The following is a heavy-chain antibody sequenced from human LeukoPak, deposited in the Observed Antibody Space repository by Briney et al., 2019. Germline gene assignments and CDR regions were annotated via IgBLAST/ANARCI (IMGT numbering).Heavy chain of an antibody. D-gene: IGHD2-2*01. CDR2: ISSSGSTI. V-gene: IGHV3-48*03. J-gene: IGHJ5*02. CDR3: TTAPAFSSSWRS. CDR1: GFTFSSYE. Sequence: PGGSLRLSCAASGFTFSSYETNWVRQAPGKGLEWVSYISSSGSTIYYADSVKGRFTISRDNAKNSLYLQMNSLRAEDTAVYYCTTAPAFSSSWRSWGQGTLVTVSS.